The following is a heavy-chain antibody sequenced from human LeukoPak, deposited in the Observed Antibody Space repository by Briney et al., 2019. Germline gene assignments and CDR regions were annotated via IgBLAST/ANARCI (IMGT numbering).Heavy chain of an antibody. CDR2: ISSSSSYI. Sequence: GGSLRFSCAASGFTFSNYAATWVRQAPGKGLEWVSSISSSSSYIYYADSVKGRFTISRDNAKNSLYLQMNSLRAEDTAVYYCARGGKTLRYYFDYWGQGTLVTVSS. D-gene: IGHD1-1*01. V-gene: IGHV3-21*01. J-gene: IGHJ4*02. CDR3: ARGGKTLRYYFDY. CDR1: GFTFSNYA.